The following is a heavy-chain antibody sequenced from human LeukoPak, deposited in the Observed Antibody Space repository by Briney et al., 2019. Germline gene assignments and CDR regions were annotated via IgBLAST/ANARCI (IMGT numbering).Heavy chain of an antibody. J-gene: IGHJ6*03. CDR1: GFTFSSYA. Sequence: GGSLRLSCAASGFTFSSYAMSWVRQAPGKGLEWVSAISGSGGSTYYADSVKGRFTISRDNSKNTLYLQMNSLRAEDTAVYYCAKHSSSSRYYYYYKDVWGKGTTVTVSS. CDR2: ISGSGGST. V-gene: IGHV3-23*01. D-gene: IGHD6-6*01. CDR3: AKHSSSSRYYYYYKDV.